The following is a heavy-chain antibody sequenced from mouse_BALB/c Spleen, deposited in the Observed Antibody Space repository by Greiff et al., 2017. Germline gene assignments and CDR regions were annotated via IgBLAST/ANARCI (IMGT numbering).Heavy chain of an antibody. V-gene: IGHV1S81*02. Sequence: VQLQQSGAELVKPGASVKLSCKASGYTFTSYYMYWVKQRPGQGLEWIGEINPSNGGTNFNEKFKSKATLTVDTSSTTAYMQLSSLTSEDSAVYYCTRAGDCSNYALDYWGQGTSVTVSS. CDR2: INPSNGGT. D-gene: IGHD2-13*01. CDR1: GYTFTSYY. CDR3: TRAGDCSNYALDY. J-gene: IGHJ4*01.